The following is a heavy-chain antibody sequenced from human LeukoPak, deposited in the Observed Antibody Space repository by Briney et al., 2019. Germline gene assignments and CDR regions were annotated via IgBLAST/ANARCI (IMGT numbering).Heavy chain of an antibody. J-gene: IGHJ6*03. CDR3: ARVRSRWIQLWSKRYYYYMDV. D-gene: IGHD5-18*01. CDR1: GGSISSYY. V-gene: IGHV4-59*12. CDR2: IHFSGST. Sequence: SETLSLTCTVSGGSISSYYWSWIRQPPGKGLEWIGYIHFSGSTNYNPSLKSRVTISVDTSKNQFSLKLSSVTAADTAVYYCARVRSRWIQLWSKRYYYYMDVWGTGTTVTVSS.